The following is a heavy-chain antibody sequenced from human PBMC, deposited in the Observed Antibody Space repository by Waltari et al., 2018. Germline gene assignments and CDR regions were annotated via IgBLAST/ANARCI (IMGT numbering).Heavy chain of an antibody. CDR3: ATYDFWSGYSDY. V-gene: IGHV4-59*01. J-gene: IGHJ4*02. Sequence: QVQLQESGPGLVKPSETLSLTCTVSGGSISSYYWSWIRQPPGKGLEWIGYIYYSGSTNSNPSLKSRVTISVDTSKNQFSLKLSSVTAADTAVYYCATYDFWSGYSDYWGQGTLVTVSS. CDR2: IYYSGST. CDR1: GGSISSYY. D-gene: IGHD3-3*01.